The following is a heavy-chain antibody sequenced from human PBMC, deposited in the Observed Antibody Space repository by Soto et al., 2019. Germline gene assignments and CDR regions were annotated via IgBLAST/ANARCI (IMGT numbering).Heavy chain of an antibody. V-gene: IGHV1-46*01. CDR1: GYTFTSYY. J-gene: IGHJ5*02. Sequence: ASVKVSCKASGYTFTSYYMHWVRQAPGQGLEWMGIINPSGGSTSYAQKFQGRVTMTRDTSTSTIYMELSSLRSEDTATYYCTRDLRDGRNAWGQGTLVTVSS. CDR3: TRDLRDGRNA. D-gene: IGHD4-17*01. CDR2: INPSGGST.